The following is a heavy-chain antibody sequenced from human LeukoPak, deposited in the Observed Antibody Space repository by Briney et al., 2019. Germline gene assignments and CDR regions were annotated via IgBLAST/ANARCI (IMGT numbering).Heavy chain of an antibody. CDR1: GFTFSSYS. D-gene: IGHD2-2*02. Sequence: GGSLRLSCAASGFTFSSYSMNWVRRAPGKGLEWVSYVSKITHRKLYADSVRGRFTISRDDVTNSLYLQMDSLRVEDTAVYYCAKEPCSNTSCYMIDYWGQGTLVTVSS. J-gene: IGHJ4*02. CDR3: AKEPCSNTSCYMIDY. V-gene: IGHV3-48*01. CDR2: VSKITHRK.